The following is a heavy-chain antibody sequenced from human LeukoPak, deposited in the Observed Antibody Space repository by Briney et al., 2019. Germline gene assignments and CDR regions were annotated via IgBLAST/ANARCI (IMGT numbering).Heavy chain of an antibody. CDR1: GFTFSHYG. CDR3: TRDHITSWQIDF. D-gene: IGHD2-2*01. V-gene: IGHV3-30*03. CDR2: ISYDGSNK. J-gene: IGHJ4*02. Sequence: GGSLRLSCAASGFTFSHYGVHWVRQAPGKGLEWVAVISYDGSNKYYADSVKGRFTISRDNPKNTVSLQMNSLRVEDTAVYYCTRDHITSWQIDFWGQGTMVTVSS.